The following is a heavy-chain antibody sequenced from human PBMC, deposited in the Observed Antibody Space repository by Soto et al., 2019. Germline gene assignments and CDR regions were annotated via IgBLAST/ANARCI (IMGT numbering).Heavy chain of an antibody. Sequence: QVQLVQSGAEVKKPGSSVKVSCKASGGTFSSYTISWVRQAPGQGLEWMGRIIPILGIANSAQKYQGRVTITAHKSTSTAYMELSSLRSEDTAVYYCARDIHTCNYWGQGTLVTVSS. V-gene: IGHV1-69*08. CDR2: IIPILGIA. D-gene: IGHD2-2*02. CDR1: GGTFSSYT. J-gene: IGHJ4*02. CDR3: ARDIHTCNY.